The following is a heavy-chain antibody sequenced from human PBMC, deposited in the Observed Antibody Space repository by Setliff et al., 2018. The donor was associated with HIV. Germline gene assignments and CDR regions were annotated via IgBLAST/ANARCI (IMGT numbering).Heavy chain of an antibody. V-gene: IGHV4-38-2*02. CDR1: GHSTGGAFY. CDR2: IYHNGNT. Sequence: PSETLSLTCTVSGHSTGGAFYWGWIRQSPGKGLEWIGTIYHNGNTFYPPSLESRITVSLDTSKNQFSLKLSSVTAADTAVYYCARQERYCSGGSCYPPLFDYWGQGTLVTVSS. D-gene: IGHD2-15*01. CDR3: ARQERYCSGGSCYPPLFDY. J-gene: IGHJ4*02.